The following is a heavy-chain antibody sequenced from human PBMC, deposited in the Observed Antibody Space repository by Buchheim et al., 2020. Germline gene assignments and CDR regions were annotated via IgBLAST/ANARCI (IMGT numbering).Heavy chain of an antibody. D-gene: IGHD2-15*01. Sequence: QLQLQESGSGLVKPSQTLSLTCAVYGGSFSGYYWRWIRQPPGKGLEWIGEINHSGSTNYNPSLKSRVTISVDTSKNQFSLKLSSVTAADTAVYYCARGLRVVVAATYYGMDVWGQGTT. J-gene: IGHJ6*02. CDR2: INHSGST. CDR3: ARGLRVVVAATYYGMDV. CDR1: GGSFSGYY. V-gene: IGHV4-34*09.